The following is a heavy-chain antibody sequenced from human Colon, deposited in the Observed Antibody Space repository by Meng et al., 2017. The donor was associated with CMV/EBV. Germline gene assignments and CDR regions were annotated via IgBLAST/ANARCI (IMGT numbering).Heavy chain of an antibody. Sequence: GGSLRLSCAASGFTFSDYYITWIRQAPGKGLEWVANIKQDGSEKYYVDSVKGRFTISRDNAKNSLYLQMNSLRAEDTAVYYCAREGSSSYFDYWGQGTLVTVSS. CDR2: IKQDGSEK. CDR3: AREGSSSYFDY. D-gene: IGHD6-13*01. CDR1: GFTFSDYY. J-gene: IGHJ4*02. V-gene: IGHV3-7*01.